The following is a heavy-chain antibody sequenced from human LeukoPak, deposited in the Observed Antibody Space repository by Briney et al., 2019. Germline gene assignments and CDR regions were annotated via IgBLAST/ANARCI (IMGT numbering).Heavy chain of an antibody. CDR1: GGSISSGGYY. V-gene: IGHV4-39*07. Sequence: SQTLSLTCTVSGGSISSGGYYWGWIRQPPGKGLEWIGSIYYSGSTYYNPSLKSRVTISLDTSKNQFSLKLSSVTAADTAVYYCARDAGGTGPWYFDLWGRGTLVTVSS. CDR3: ARDAGGTGPWYFDL. J-gene: IGHJ2*01. D-gene: IGHD1-1*01. CDR2: IYYSGST.